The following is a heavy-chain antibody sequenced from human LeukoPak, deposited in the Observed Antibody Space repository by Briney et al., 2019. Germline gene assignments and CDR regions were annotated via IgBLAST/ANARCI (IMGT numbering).Heavy chain of an antibody. Sequence: SQTLSLTCTVSGGSISSGSYYWSWIRQHPGQGLEWIGYIYHSGSTYYNPSLKSRVTMSVDTSRNQFSLRLSSVTAADTAMYYCARGPAATLHFQPWGQGTLVTVSS. CDR1: GGSISSGSYY. CDR2: IYHSGST. CDR3: ARGPAATLHFQP. D-gene: IGHD2-2*01. V-gene: IGHV4-31*03. J-gene: IGHJ1*01.